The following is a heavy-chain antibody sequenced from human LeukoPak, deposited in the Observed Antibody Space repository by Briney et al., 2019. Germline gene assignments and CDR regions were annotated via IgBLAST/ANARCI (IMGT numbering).Heavy chain of an antibody. CDR3: AREDSSGYLDY. D-gene: IGHD3-22*01. Sequence: PGGSLRLSCAASGFTFSASGMHWVRQAPGKGLEWVAVISHDGSNKYYADSVKGRFTISRDNSKNSLYLQMNSLRAEDTAVYYCAREDSSGYLDYWGQGTLVTVSS. J-gene: IGHJ4*02. CDR1: GFTFSASG. V-gene: IGHV3-30*03. CDR2: ISHDGSNK.